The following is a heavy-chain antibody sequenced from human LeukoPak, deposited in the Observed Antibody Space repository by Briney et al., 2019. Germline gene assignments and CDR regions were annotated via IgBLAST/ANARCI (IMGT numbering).Heavy chain of an antibody. CDR1: GFIFSTYV. CDR2: ISGNSGSI. CDR3: AKEFALGSAGY. V-gene: IGHV3-23*01. D-gene: IGHD3-16*02. Sequence: GGSLRLSCAASGFIFSTYVMSWVRQAPGRGLEWVSGISGNSGSIKYADSVKGRFTISRDNSKNTLYLQMNSLRAEDTAVYYCAKEFALGSAGYWGQGTLVTVSS. J-gene: IGHJ4*02.